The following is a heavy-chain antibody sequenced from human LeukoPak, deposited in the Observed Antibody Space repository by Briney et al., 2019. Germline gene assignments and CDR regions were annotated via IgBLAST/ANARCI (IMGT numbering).Heavy chain of an antibody. CDR3: ARDLQWSTDY. V-gene: IGHV1-2*06. CDR2: INPNSGGT. D-gene: IGHD2-15*01. CDR1: GYTFTGYY. Sequence: GASVKVSCKASGYTFTGYYMHWMRQAPGQGLEWLGRINPNSGGTNYAQKFQGRVTMPRDTSISTAYMELSRLRSDDTAVYYCARDLQWSTDYWGQGTLVTVSS. J-gene: IGHJ4*02.